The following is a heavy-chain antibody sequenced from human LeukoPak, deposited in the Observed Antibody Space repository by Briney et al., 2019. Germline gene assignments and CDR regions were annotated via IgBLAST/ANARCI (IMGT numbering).Heavy chain of an antibody. Sequence: ASVKVSCKASGYTFTGYYMHWVRQAPGQGLEWMGWMNPNSGNTGYAQKFQGRVTMTRNTSISTAYMELSSLRSEDTAVYYCARWVHNWFDPWGQGTLVTVSS. D-gene: IGHD1-1*01. J-gene: IGHJ5*02. CDR1: GYTFTGYY. V-gene: IGHV1-8*02. CDR3: ARWVHNWFDP. CDR2: MNPNSGNT.